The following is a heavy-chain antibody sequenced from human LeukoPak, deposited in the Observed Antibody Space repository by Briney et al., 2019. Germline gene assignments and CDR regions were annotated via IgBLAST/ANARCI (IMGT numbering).Heavy chain of an antibody. J-gene: IGHJ4*02. CDR3: ARASVPYSSSGDDY. CDR1: GGTFISYA. Sequence: VASVKVSCKASGGTFISYAISWVRQAPGQGLEWMGGIIPIFGTANYAQKFQGRVTLTTDESTSTAYMELSSLRSEDTAVYYCARASVPYSSSGDDYWGQGTLVTVSS. V-gene: IGHV1-69*05. D-gene: IGHD6-6*01. CDR2: IIPIFGTA.